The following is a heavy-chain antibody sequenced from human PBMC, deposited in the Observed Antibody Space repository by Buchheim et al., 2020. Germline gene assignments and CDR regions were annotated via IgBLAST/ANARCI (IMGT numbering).Heavy chain of an antibody. Sequence: EVQLVESGGGLVQPGGSLRLSCAASGFNVSSNYMNWVRQAPGKGLEWVSVIYRGGSTHFTDSVKGRFTISRDNYKNTLYLQLNSLRAEDTAVYYCARGTMGAAACDSWGQGTL. CDR1: GFNVSSNY. CDR2: IYRGGST. CDR3: ARGTMGAAACDS. V-gene: IGHV3-66*01. D-gene: IGHD2-15*01. J-gene: IGHJ4*02.